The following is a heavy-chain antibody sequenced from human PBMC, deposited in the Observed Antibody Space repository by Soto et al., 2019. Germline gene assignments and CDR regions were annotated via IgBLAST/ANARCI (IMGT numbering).Heavy chain of an antibody. J-gene: IGHJ4*02. D-gene: IGHD6-6*01. Sequence: GGSLRLSCAASGFTFSSYAMSWVRQAPGRGLEWVSIISGNGGSTYYAASVKGRFTISRDNTKNTLYLQMDSLTAEDTAVYYCAKVSEFSNSYTLDFDFWGQGALVTVSS. CDR3: AKVSEFSNSYTLDFDF. V-gene: IGHV3-23*01. CDR2: ISGNGGST. CDR1: GFTFSSYA.